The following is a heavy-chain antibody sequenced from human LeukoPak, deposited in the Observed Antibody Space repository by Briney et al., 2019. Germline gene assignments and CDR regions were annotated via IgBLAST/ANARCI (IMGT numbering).Heavy chain of an antibody. J-gene: IGHJ4*02. CDR1: GYTFTSYG. D-gene: IGHD3-3*01. V-gene: IGHV1-18*01. Sequence: ASVKVSCKASGYTFTSYGISWVRQAPGQGLEWMGWISAYNGNTNYAQKLQGRVTMTTDTSTSTAYMELRSLRSDNTAVYYCARVKVYDFWSETRGAFDYWGQGTLVTVSS. CDR3: ARVKVYDFWSETRGAFDY. CDR2: ISAYNGNT.